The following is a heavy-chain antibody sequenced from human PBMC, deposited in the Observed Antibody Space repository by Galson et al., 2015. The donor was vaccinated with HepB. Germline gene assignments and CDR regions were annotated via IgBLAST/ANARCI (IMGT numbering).Heavy chain of an antibody. J-gene: IGHJ6*02. D-gene: IGHD1-26*01. V-gene: IGHV3-30-3*01. CDR2: ISYDGSNK. Sequence: SLRLSCAASGFTFSSYAMHWVRQAPGKGLEWVAVISYDGSNKYYADSVKGRFTISRDNSKNTLYLQMNSLRAEDTAVYYCARDIWWYSGSSGGMDVWGQGTTVTVSS. CDR1: GFTFSSYA. CDR3: ARDIWWYSGSSGGMDV.